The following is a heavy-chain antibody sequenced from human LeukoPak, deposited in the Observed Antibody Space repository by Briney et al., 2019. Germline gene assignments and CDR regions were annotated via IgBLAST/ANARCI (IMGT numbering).Heavy chain of an antibody. D-gene: IGHD1-1*01. J-gene: IGHJ6*03. V-gene: IGHV3-33*01. CDR1: GFILRDHG. CDR3: ARDIWNDGNYYMDV. Sequence: GGSLRLSCAASGFILRDHGMHWVRQAPGQGLEWVALIWSGATTGLHADSVKGRFNISRDSSNTLYLQMNSLRAEDTAVYYCARDIWNDGNYYMDVWGKGTTVTVSS. CDR2: IWSGATTG.